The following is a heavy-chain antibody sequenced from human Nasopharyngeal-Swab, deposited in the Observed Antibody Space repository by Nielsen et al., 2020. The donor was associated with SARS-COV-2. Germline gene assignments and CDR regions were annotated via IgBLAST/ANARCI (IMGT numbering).Heavy chain of an antibody. Sequence: GGSLRRSCAASGFTFSSYAMHGVRQAPGKGLEWVAVISYDGSNKYYADSVKGRFTISRDNSKNTLYLQMNSLRAEDTAVYYCARERAPPFTMVQGFMGFDYWGQGTLVTVSS. CDR2: ISYDGSNK. D-gene: IGHD3-10*01. CDR1: GFTFSSYA. J-gene: IGHJ4*02. V-gene: IGHV3-30-3*01. CDR3: ARERAPPFTMVQGFMGFDY.